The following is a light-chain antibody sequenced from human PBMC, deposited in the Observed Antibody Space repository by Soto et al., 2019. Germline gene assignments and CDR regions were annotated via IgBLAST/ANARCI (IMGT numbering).Light chain of an antibody. CDR3: QQYSNWPYT. J-gene: IGKJ2*01. CDR1: QSVSSN. V-gene: IGKV3-15*01. Sequence: EIVMTQSPATLSVSPGETATLSCRASQSVSSNLAWYQQKPGQAPRLLIYGASTRATGIPARFSGSGSGTEFTLTITSLQSEDFAVYYCQQYSNWPYTFGQGTKLEIK. CDR2: GAS.